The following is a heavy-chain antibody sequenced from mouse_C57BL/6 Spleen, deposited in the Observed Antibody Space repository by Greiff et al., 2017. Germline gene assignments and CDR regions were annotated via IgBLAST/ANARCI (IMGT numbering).Heavy chain of an antibody. J-gene: IGHJ3*01. Sequence: QVQLQQSGAELVKPGASVKMSCKASGYTFTEYTITWVKQRSGQGLEWIGGFYPGSGSIKYNEKFKDKATLTADKSSSTVYMELSSLTSDDSAVXFCARHGEGPYYYGSSSWFAYWGQGTLVTVSA. CDR3: ARHGEGPYYYGSSSWFAY. CDR2: FYPGSGSI. CDR1: GYTFTEYT. V-gene: IGHV1-62-2*01. D-gene: IGHD1-1*01.